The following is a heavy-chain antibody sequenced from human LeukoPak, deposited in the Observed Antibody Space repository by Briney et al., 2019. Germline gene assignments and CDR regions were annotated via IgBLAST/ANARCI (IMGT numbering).Heavy chain of an antibody. Sequence: ASVKISCKVSGYTFTDYYMHWVQQAPGKGLEWMGLVDPEDGETIYAEKFQGRVTITADTSTDTAYMELSSLRSEDTAVYYCATGPHTGRHNWFDPWGQGTLVTVSS. CDR1: GYTFTDYY. D-gene: IGHD2-8*02. J-gene: IGHJ5*02. V-gene: IGHV1-69-2*01. CDR2: VDPEDGET. CDR3: ATGPHTGRHNWFDP.